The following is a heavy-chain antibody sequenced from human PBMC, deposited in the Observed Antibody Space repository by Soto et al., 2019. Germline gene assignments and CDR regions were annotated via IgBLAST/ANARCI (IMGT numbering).Heavy chain of an antibody. CDR2: INSDGSST. CDR3: ARARVLRFLEWLSPPGMDV. D-gene: IGHD3-3*01. CDR1: GFTFSSYW. V-gene: IGHV3-74*01. Sequence: GGSLRLSCAAFGFTFSSYWMHWVRQAPGKGLVWVSRINSDGSSTSYADSVKGRFTISRDNAKNTLYLQMNSLRAEDTAVYYCARARVLRFLEWLSPPGMDVWGQGTTVTVSS. J-gene: IGHJ6*02.